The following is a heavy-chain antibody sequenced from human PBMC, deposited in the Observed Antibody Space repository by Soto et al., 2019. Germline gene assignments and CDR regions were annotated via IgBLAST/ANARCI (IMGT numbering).Heavy chain of an antibody. J-gene: IGHJ6*02. CDR3: AKDVLRFLEWLAFYGMDV. CDR1: GFTFSSYG. D-gene: IGHD3-3*01. Sequence: QVQLVESGGGVVQPGRSLRLSCAASGFTFSSYGMHWVRQAPGKGLEWVAVISYDGSNKYYTDSVKGRFTISSNNSNNTLYLQMNSLRAEDTAVYYCAKDVLRFLEWLAFYGMDVWGQGTTVTVSS. V-gene: IGHV3-30*18. CDR2: ISYDGSNK.